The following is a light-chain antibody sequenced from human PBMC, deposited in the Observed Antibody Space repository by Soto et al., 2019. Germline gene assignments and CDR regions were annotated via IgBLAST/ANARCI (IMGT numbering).Light chain of an antibody. V-gene: IGLV2-14*01. CDR2: EVS. CDR3: SSYTRSSTPYV. J-gene: IGLJ1*01. CDR1: TWDIGTYDF. Sequence: QSALTQPASVSGSPGQSITFSCAGTTWDIGTYDFVSWYQHYPGKAPKLMIYEVSNRPSRVSNRFSGSKSGNTASLTISGLQAEDEADYYCSSYTRSSTPYVYGTGTKVTVL.